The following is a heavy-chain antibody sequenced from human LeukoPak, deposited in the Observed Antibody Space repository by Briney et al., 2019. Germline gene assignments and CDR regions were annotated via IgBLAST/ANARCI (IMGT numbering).Heavy chain of an antibody. Sequence: SETLSLTCAVYGGSFSGYYWSWIRQPPGKGLEWIGEINHSGSTNYNPSLKSQVTISVDTSKNQFSLKLSSVTAADTAVYYCARDGRIAARRFDYWGQGTLVTVSS. CDR3: ARDGRIAARRFDY. CDR1: GGSFSGYY. J-gene: IGHJ4*02. CDR2: INHSGST. D-gene: IGHD6-6*01. V-gene: IGHV4-34*01.